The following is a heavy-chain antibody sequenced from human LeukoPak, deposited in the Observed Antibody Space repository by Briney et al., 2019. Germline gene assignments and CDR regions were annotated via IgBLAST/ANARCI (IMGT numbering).Heavy chain of an antibody. CDR1: GFTVSSNY. Sequence: HPGGSLRLSCAASGFTVSSNYMSWVRPAPGRGLEWVSVIYSGGSTYHADSVKGRFTISRHNSKNTLFLQMNSLRAGDTAVYYCARGTVTMVDYWGQGTLVTVSS. CDR2: IYSGGST. D-gene: IGHD3-10*01. J-gene: IGHJ4*02. V-gene: IGHV3-66*01. CDR3: ARGTVTMVDY.